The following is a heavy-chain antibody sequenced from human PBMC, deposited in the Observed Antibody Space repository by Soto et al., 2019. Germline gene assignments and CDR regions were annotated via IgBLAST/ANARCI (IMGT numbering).Heavy chain of an antibody. CDR2: IWYDGSNK. V-gene: IGHV3-33*01. D-gene: IGHD3-10*01. Sequence: GGSLRLSCAASGFTFNTYGMNWVRQAPGKGPEWVSVIWYDGSNKYYADSVKGRFTVSRDNSRNTMYLQMNSLRAEDTAVYYCARDIPLWRYGMDVWGQGTTVTVSS. CDR1: GFTFNTYG. J-gene: IGHJ6*02. CDR3: ARDIPLWRYGMDV.